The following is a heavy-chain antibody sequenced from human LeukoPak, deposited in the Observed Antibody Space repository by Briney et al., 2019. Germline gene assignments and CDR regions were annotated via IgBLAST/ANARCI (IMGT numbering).Heavy chain of an antibody. V-gene: IGHV4-59*12. Sequence: KTSETLSLTCTVSAGSISLYNTYYWNWIRQSPGKGLEWIGYIYYSGSTSYNPSLKSRVTISVDTFRNQFSLKLSSVTAADTAVYYCARGRIVPAAFDIWGQGTMVTVSS. CDR3: ARGRIVPAAFDI. J-gene: IGHJ3*02. CDR1: AGSISLYNTYY. D-gene: IGHD1-26*01. CDR2: IYYSGST.